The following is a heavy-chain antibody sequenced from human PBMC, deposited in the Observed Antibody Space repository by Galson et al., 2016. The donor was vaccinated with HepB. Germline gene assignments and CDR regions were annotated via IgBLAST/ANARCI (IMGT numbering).Heavy chain of an antibody. Sequence: SEILSLTCTVSGGSISSSTYYWGWLRQPPGKGLEWIGSIYYSGTTYYNPSLKSRVTISLDMSNNQFSLKLRSVTAADTAMYYCVRDLDDWGQGTLVTVSS. V-gene: IGHV4-39*07. J-gene: IGHJ4*02. CDR2: IYYSGTT. CDR3: VRDLDD. CDR1: GGSISSSTYY.